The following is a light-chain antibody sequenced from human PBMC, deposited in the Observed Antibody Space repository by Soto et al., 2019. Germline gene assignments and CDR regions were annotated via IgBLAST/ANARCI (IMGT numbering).Light chain of an antibody. CDR3: SSYASSTAYV. J-gene: IGLJ1*01. Sequence: QSVMTQPACVSGSPGQSITISCTGTSSDVGGYNYVSWYQLHPGKAPKLMVYEVSYRPSGVSSRFSGSKSANTASLTISGLQAEDEADYYCSSYASSTAYVFGTGTKVTVL. V-gene: IGLV2-14*01. CDR2: EVS. CDR1: SSDVGGYNY.